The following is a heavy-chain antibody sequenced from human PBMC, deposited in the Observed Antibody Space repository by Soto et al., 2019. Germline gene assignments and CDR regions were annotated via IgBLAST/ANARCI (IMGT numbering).Heavy chain of an antibody. D-gene: IGHD6-19*01. CDR3: AHSQDSVYSSDWFDY. CDR2: IYWDDDK. CDR1: GFSLSTSGVG. Sequence: QITLKESGPTLVKPTQTLTLTCTFSGFSLSTSGVGVGWIRQPPGKALEWLALIYWDDDKRYRPSLTSRITITTDPPTNRVVLPMTNMNPVDTATYYCAHSQDSVYSSDWFDYWGQGTLVTVSS. V-gene: IGHV2-5*02. J-gene: IGHJ4*02.